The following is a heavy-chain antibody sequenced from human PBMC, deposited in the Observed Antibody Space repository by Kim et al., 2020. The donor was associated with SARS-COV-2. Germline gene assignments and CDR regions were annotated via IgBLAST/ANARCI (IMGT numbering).Heavy chain of an antibody. CDR2: IKSKTDGGTT. V-gene: IGHV3-15*01. J-gene: IGHJ4*02. CDR3: TPYSGWTGY. Sequence: GGSLRLSCAASGFTFSNDWMSWVRQAPGKGLEWVGSIKSKTDGGTTDYAAPVKGRFTISRDESKITLYLQMNSLKTEDTAVYYCTPYSGWTGYWGQGTLVTVSS. CDR1: GFTFSNDW. D-gene: IGHD6-19*01.